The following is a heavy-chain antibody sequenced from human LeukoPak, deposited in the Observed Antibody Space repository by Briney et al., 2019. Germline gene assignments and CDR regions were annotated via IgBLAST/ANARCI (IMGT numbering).Heavy chain of an antibody. J-gene: IGHJ4*02. Sequence: GGSLRLSCAASGFTFSSYGMHWVRQAPGKGLEWVAVIWYDGSNKYYADSVKGRFTISRGNSKNTLYLQMNSLRAEDTAVYYXXXXXXXNPNDYYPLLKYWGQGTLVTVSS. CDR1: GFTFSSYG. D-gene: IGHD3-10*01. V-gene: IGHV3-33*01. CDR3: XXXXXXNPNDYYPLLKY. CDR2: IWYDGSNK.